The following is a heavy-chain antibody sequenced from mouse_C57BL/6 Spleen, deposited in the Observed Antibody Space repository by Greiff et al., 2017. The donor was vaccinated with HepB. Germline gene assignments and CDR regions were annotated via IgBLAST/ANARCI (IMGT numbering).Heavy chain of an antibody. CDR3: ARESGYYGSSYNYAMDY. V-gene: IGHV5-6*02. CDR1: GFTFSSYG. Sequence: DVMLVESGGDLVKPGGSLKLSCAASGFTFSSYGMSWVRQTPDKRLEWVATISSGGSYTYYPDSVKGRFTISRDNAKNTLYLQMSSLKSEDTAMYYCARESGYYGSSYNYAMDYWGQGTSVTVSS. J-gene: IGHJ4*01. CDR2: ISSGGSYT. D-gene: IGHD1-1*01.